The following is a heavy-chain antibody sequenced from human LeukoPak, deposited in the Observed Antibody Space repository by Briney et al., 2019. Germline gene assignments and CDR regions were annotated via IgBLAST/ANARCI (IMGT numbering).Heavy chain of an antibody. D-gene: IGHD3-10*01. CDR3: ARDGTMVYGMDV. Sequence: GGSLRLSCAASGFTFSSYSMNWVRQAPGEGLEWVSSISSSSSYIYYADSVKGRFTISRDNAKNSLYLQMNSLRAEDTAVYYCARDGTMVYGMDVWGQGTTVTVSS. CDR1: GFTFSSYS. J-gene: IGHJ6*02. V-gene: IGHV3-21*01. CDR2: ISSSSSYI.